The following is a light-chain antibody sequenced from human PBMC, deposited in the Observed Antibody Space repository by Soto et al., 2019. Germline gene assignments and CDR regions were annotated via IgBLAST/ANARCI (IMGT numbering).Light chain of an antibody. CDR1: QSVSSF. CDR2: DLS. CDR3: QQRINWPLT. V-gene: IGKV3-11*01. Sequence: EIVLTQSPATLSLSPGERATLSCRASQSVSSFLAWYQQKPVQAPRLLIYDLSSRATGIPTRFSGSGSGTEFTLNISSLEPEDFAVYDCQQRINWPLTFGGGTKVEIK. J-gene: IGKJ4*01.